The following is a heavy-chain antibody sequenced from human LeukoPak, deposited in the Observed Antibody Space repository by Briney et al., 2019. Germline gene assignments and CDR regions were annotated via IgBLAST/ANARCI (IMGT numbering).Heavy chain of an antibody. CDR3: ARGYKRVIVF. CDR2: ISSSGSTI. Sequence: PGGSLRLSCAASGFTFSSYEMNWVRQAPGKGLEWVSYISSSGSTIYYADSVKGRFTISRDNAKNSLYLQMNSLRAEDTAVYYCARGYKRVIVFWGQGTLVTVSS. J-gene: IGHJ4*02. CDR1: GFTFSSYE. V-gene: IGHV3-48*03. D-gene: IGHD1-14*01.